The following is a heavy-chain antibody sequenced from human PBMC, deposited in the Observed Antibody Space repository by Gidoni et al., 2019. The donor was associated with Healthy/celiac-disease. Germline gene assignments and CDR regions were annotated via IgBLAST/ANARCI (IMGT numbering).Heavy chain of an antibody. V-gene: IGHV3-23*01. D-gene: IGHD2-15*01. Sequence: EVQLLESGGGLVQPGGSLRLSCAASGFTFSSYAMSWVRQAPGKGLEWVSAIRGSGGSTYYADSVKGRFTISRDNSKNTLYLQMNSLRAEDTAVYYCAKTVGVVPERPVMGYYFDYWGQGTLVTVSS. CDR3: AKTVGVVPERPVMGYYFDY. CDR1: GFTFSSYA. CDR2: IRGSGGST. J-gene: IGHJ4*02.